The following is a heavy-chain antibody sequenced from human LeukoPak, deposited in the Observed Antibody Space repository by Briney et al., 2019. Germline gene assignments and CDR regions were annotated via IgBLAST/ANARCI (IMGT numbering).Heavy chain of an antibody. Sequence: SETLSLTCTVSGGSISSSSYYWVWIPQAPGKGLVWLVSMDCSESTYSTPFLNRLVTISVDTPKSQFSLELSSVTAVDTAVYFCQRSGAVGEVARFDYWGQGTLVTVSS. CDR3: QRSGAVGEVARFDY. D-gene: IGHD5-12*01. V-gene: IGHV4-39*01. J-gene: IGHJ4*02. CDR2: MDCSEST. CDR1: GGSISSSSYY.